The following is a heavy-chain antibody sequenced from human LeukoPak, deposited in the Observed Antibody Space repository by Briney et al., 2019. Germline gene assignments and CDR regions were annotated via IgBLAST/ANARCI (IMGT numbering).Heavy chain of an antibody. CDR3: AKKMGVSASQLHYFDY. CDR1: GFTFSSYG. V-gene: IGHV3-30*18. D-gene: IGHD5-24*01. Sequence: PGRSLRLSCAASGFTFSSYGMHWVRQAPGKGLEWVAVISYDGSNKYYADSVKGRFTISRDNSKNTVFLQMNSLRADDTAVYFCAKKMGVSASQLHYFDYWGQGTLVTVSS. J-gene: IGHJ4*02. CDR2: ISYDGSNK.